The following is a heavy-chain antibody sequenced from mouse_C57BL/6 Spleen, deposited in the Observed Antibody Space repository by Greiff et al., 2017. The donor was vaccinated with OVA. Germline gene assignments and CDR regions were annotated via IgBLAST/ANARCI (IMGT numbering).Heavy chain of an antibody. V-gene: IGHV2-2*01. J-gene: IGHJ4*01. CDR2: IWSGGST. CDR3: ARKLELFYYAMDY. D-gene: IGHD4-1*01. CDR1: GFSLTSYG. Sequence: VKLVESGPGLVQPSQSLSITCTVSGFSLTSYGVHWVRQSPGKGLEWLGVIWSGGSTDYNAAFISRLSISKDNSKSQVFFKMNSLQADDTAIYYCARKLELFYYAMDYWGQGTSVTVSS.